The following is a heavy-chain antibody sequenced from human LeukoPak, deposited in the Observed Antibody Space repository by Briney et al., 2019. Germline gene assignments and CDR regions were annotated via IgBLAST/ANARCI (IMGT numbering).Heavy chain of an antibody. CDR1: GFTFSTYA. V-gene: IGHV3-64*02. J-gene: IGHJ4*02. Sequence: GGSMRLSCAASGFTFSTYAMHWVRQAPGKGLEYVSAISTNGDSTYYADSVKGRFTISRDNSKNTLFLQMGSLRADDMAVYYCARWGSTSCYDYWGQGTLVTVSS. CDR3: ARWGSTSCYDY. CDR2: ISTNGDST. D-gene: IGHD2-2*01.